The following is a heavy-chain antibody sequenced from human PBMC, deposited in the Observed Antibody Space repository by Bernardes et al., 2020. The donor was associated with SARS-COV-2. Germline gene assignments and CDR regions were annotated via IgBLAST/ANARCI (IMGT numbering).Heavy chain of an antibody. V-gene: IGHV3-53*01. D-gene: IGHD3-10*01. CDR1: GFTVSSNY. CDR2: IYSGGST. Sequence: GGSLRLSCAASGFTVSSNYMSWVRQAPGKGLEWVSVIYSGGSTYYADSVKGRFTISRDNSKNTLYLQMNSLRAEDTAVYYCARADYGSGSYPGKRYMDVWGQGTTVTVSS. CDR3: ARADYGSGSYPGKRYMDV. J-gene: IGHJ6*02.